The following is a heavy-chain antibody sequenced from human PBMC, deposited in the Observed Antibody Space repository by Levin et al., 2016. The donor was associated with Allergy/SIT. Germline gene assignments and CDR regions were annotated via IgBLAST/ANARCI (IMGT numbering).Heavy chain of an antibody. V-gene: IGHV5-10-1*01. D-gene: IGHD6-19*01. Sequence: GESLKISCKGSGYSFASYWISWVRQMPGKGLEWMGRIDPSDSYTNYSPSFQGHVTISADKSISTAYLQWSSLKASDTAMYYCARRRQWLVQGNWFDPWGQGTLVTVSS. CDR3: ARRRQWLVQGNWFDP. CDR2: IDPSDSYT. CDR1: GYSFASYW. J-gene: IGHJ5*02.